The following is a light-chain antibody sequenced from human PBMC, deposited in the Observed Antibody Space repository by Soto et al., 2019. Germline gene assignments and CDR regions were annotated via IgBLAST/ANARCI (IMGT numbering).Light chain of an antibody. CDR2: KAS. Sequence: DIQMTQSPSTLSAPVGDRVTITCRASQSISGWLAWYQQKPGKAPNLLIYKASTLESGVPSRFSGSGSGTEFTLTISSLQPDDFATYYCQQYHIYPYTFGQGTKLEIK. CDR3: QQYHIYPYT. J-gene: IGKJ2*01. CDR1: QSISGW. V-gene: IGKV1-5*03.